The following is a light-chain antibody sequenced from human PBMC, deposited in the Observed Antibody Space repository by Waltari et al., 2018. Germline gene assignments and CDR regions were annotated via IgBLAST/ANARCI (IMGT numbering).Light chain of an antibody. J-gene: IGLJ2*01. CDR1: SSDVGGYNY. CDR2: EVS. Sequence: QSALTQPASVSVSPGQSITISCTGTSSDVGGYNYVSWYQQHPGKAPKLMIYEVSNRPSGVSNRFSGSKSGNTASLTISGLQAEDEADYYCSSYTSSSILFGGGTKLTVL. V-gene: IGLV2-14*01. CDR3: SSYTSSSIL.